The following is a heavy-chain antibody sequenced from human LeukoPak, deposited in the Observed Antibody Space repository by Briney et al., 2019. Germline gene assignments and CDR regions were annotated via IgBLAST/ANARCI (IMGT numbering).Heavy chain of an antibody. CDR3: AREPIAYCGGDCLYYFDY. J-gene: IGHJ4*02. Sequence: SVKVSCKASGGTFSSYAISWVRQAPGQGLEWMGRIIPIFGTANYAQKFQGRVTITTDESTSTAYMELSSLRSEDTAVYYYAREPIAYCGGDCLYYFDYWGQGTLVTVSS. D-gene: IGHD2-21*02. CDR1: GGTFSSYA. CDR2: IIPIFGTA. V-gene: IGHV1-69*05.